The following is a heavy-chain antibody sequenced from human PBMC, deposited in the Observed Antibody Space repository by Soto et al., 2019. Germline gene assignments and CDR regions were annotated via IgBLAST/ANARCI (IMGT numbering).Heavy chain of an antibody. CDR1: GYTFNSYA. CDR3: ARDPGYSYGYN. J-gene: IGHJ4*01. D-gene: IGHD5-18*01. Sequence: ASVKVSCKASGYTFNSYAMNWVRQAPGQRLEWMGWINAGNGNTKYSQKFQGRVTITRDTSAGTAYMELSSLRSEDTAVYYCARDPGYSYGYNWGQGTLVTVSS. V-gene: IGHV1-3*01. CDR2: INAGNGNT.